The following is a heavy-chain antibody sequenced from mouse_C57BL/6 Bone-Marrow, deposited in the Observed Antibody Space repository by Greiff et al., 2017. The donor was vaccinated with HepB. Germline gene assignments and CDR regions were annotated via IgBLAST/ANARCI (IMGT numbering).Heavy chain of an antibody. Sequence: QVQLQQSGAELVRPGTSVKMSCKASGYTFTNYWIGWAKQRPGHGLEWIGDIYPGGGYTNYNEKFKGKATLTADKSSSTAYMQFSSLTSEDSAIYYCAREGRQLRLRWYFDYWGQGTTLTVSS. V-gene: IGHV1-63*01. CDR1: GYTFTNYW. CDR3: AREGRQLRLRWYFDY. D-gene: IGHD3-2*02. CDR2: IYPGGGYT. J-gene: IGHJ2*01.